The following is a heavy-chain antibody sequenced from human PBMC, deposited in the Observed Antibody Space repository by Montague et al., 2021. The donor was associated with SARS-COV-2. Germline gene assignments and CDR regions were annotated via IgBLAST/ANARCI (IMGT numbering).Heavy chain of an antibody. CDR3: ARRRIKDILLVLPAPHLDV. CDR1: DFTFSDYS. J-gene: IGHJ6*04. Sequence: SLRLSCAASDFTFSDYSMTWVRQAPGKGLEWVSFITGSGSTTYYSDSXXGRFTISRDNSRSTLYLQMNSLRVEDTAVYYCARRRIKDILLVLPAPHLDVWGKGTTVTVSS. D-gene: IGHD2-21*02. V-gene: IGHV3-23*01. CDR2: ITGSGSTT.